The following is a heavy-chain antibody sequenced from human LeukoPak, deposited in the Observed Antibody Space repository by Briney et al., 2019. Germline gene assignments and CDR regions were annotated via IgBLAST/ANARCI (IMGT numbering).Heavy chain of an antibody. CDR2: ISGSGGST. J-gene: IGHJ4*02. CDR1: GFTFSSYS. CDR3: AKEGPLTGTDPFDY. Sequence: PGGSLRLSCAACGFTFSSYSMNWVRQPPGKGLEWVSAISGSGGSTYYADSVKGRFTISRDNSKNTLYLQMNSLRAEDTAVYYCAKEGPLTGTDPFDYWGQGTLVTVSS. V-gene: IGHV3-23*01. D-gene: IGHD1-7*01.